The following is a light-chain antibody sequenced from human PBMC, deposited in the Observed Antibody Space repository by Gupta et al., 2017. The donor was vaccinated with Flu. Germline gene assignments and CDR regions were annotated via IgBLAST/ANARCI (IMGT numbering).Light chain of an antibody. CDR2: AAS. CDR1: QSISSY. Sequence: SSLSASVGDRVTITCRASQSISSYLNWYQQKPGTAPNLLIYAASSLQMGVPARFSGSGYGTEFTLTISSRPPEAFETYSCQHSYGTPLPFGQRTKLALK. V-gene: IGKV1-39*01. J-gene: IGKJ2*01. CDR3: QHSYGTPLP.